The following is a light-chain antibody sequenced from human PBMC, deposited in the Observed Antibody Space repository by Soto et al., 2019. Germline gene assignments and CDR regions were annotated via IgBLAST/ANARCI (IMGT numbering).Light chain of an antibody. V-gene: IGKV3-20*01. CDR3: QHFGSSPPVI. J-gene: IGKJ5*01. CDR1: QGVGST. Sequence: EVVMTQSPATLSVSPGERATLSCRASQGVGSTLAWYQQTPGQTPRLLIYAASTRAAGIPDRFRGSGSGSEFSRTISGLEPEDFAVYFCQHFGSSPPVIFGQGTRLEIK. CDR2: AAS.